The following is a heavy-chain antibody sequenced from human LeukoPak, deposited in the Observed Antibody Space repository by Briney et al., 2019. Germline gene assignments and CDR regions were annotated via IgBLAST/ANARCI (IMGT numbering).Heavy chain of an antibody. CDR1: EVTFSNYA. J-gene: IGHJ5*02. D-gene: IGHD3-3*01. CDR2: ISDSGGST. V-gene: IGHV3-23*01. CDR3: ARVRGGSITVFGVINS. Sequence: GGALRLSCSSSEVTFSNYAMSWGRQAPGQCLDSVSTISDSGGSTYYADSAKGRFTISRDNSKNTLYLQMNSLRAEDTAIYYCARVRGGSITVFGVINSWGQGTLVTVSS.